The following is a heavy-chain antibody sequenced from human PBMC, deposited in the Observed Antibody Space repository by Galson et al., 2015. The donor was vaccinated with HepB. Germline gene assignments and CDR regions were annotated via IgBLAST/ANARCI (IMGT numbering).Heavy chain of an antibody. Sequence: SETLSLTCTVSGGSISSYYWSWIRQPPGKGLEWIGYIYYSGSTNYNPSLKSRVTISVDTSKNQFSLKLSSVTAADTAVYYCARLGDVVVPAAPSPYGLYWFDPWGQGTLVTVSS. D-gene: IGHD2-2*01. J-gene: IGHJ5*02. CDR3: ARLGDVVVPAAPSPYGLYWFDP. CDR2: IYYSGST. CDR1: GGSISSYY. V-gene: IGHV4-59*08.